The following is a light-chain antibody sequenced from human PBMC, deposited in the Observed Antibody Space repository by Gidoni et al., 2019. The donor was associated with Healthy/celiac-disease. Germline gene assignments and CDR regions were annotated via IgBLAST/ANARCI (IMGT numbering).Light chain of an antibody. J-gene: IGKJ3*01. CDR2: AAS. Sequence: AIRMTQSPSSLSASTGDRVTITCRASQGISSYLAWYQQKPGKAPKLLIYAASTLQSGVPSRFSGSGSGTDFTLTISCLQSEDFATYYCQQYYSYPSFTFGPXTKVDIK. CDR1: QGISSY. CDR3: QQYYSYPSFT. V-gene: IGKV1-8*01.